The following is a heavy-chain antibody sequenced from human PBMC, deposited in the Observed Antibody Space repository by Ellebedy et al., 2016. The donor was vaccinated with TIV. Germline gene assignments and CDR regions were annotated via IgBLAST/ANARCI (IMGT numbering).Heavy chain of an antibody. V-gene: IGHV3-11*01. CDR2: ISIRGSTI. Sequence: GGSLRLXXAASGFTFSDYYMSWIRQAPGKGLEWVSYISIRGSTIYYADSVKGRFTISRDNAKNSLYLQMNSLRAEDTAVYYYGRDLTINCRDVWGKGTTVTVSS. D-gene: IGHD5-12*01. CDR1: GFTFSDYY. CDR3: GRDLTINCRDV. J-gene: IGHJ6*04.